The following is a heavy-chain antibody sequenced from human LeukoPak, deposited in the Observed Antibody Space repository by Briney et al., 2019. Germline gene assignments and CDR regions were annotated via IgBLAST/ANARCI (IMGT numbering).Heavy chain of an antibody. D-gene: IGHD2-2*02. V-gene: IGHV3-23*01. Sequence: GGSLRLSCADSELTFRDSWMHWVRQAPGKGLEWVSAISGSGGSTYYADSVKGRFTISRDNSKNTLYLQMNSLRAEDTAVYYCANYCTSTSCYNGGFSYYGMDVWGQGTTVTVSS. CDR1: ELTFRDSW. CDR2: ISGSGGST. CDR3: ANYCTSTSCYNGGFSYYGMDV. J-gene: IGHJ6*02.